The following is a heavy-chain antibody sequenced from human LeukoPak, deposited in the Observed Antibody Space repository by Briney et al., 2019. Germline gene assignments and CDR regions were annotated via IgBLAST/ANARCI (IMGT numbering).Heavy chain of an antibody. CDR1: GLTFSNAW. D-gene: IGHD4-11*01. CDR2: IKTKTDGGTT. J-gene: IGHJ4*02. Sequence: PGGSLRLSCAVSGLTFSNAWMRWVRQAPGKGLEWVGRIKTKTDGGTTDYAAPVKGRFTISRDDSKNTLYLQMNSLRAEDTAVYYCAKDSYSKGDYWGQGTLVTVSS. CDR3: AKDSYSKGDY. V-gene: IGHV3-15*01.